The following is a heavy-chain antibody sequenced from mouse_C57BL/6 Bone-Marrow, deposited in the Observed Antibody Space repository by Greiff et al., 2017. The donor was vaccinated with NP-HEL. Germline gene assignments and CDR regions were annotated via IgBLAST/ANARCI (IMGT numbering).Heavy chain of an antibody. CDR2: ISYDGSN. V-gene: IGHV3-6*01. Sequence: EVKLMESGPGLVKPSQSLSLTCSVTGYSITSGYYWNWIRQFPGNKLEWMGYISYDGSNNYNPSLKNRISITRDTSKNQFFLKLNSVTTEDTATYYCARVEVYYYLDYWGQGTTLTVSS. CDR3: ARVEVYYYLDY. J-gene: IGHJ2*01. CDR1: GYSITSGYY. D-gene: IGHD1-1*02.